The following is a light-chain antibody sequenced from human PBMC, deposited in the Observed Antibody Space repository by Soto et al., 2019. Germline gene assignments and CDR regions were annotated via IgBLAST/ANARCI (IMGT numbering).Light chain of an antibody. J-gene: IGKJ4*01. Sequence: EIVMTQSPATLSVSPGERATLSCRASQSVISNLAWYQQKPGQAPRLLIYVASTSATRIPARFSGSGSGTEVTHTLSSLQSQDFAFYYCHQYNNWPLTFGGGPQVEIK. CDR1: QSVISN. CDR2: VAS. CDR3: HQYNNWPLT. V-gene: IGKV3-15*01.